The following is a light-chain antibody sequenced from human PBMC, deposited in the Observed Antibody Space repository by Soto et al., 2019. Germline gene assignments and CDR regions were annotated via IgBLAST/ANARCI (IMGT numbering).Light chain of an antibody. CDR2: GAS. V-gene: IGKV3-15*01. Sequence: EILMTQSPATLSVSPGERATLSCRASQSVDSNLAWYQQKPGQAPRLLIYGASTRATGISARFSGSGSGTEFTLTISSLQSEDFGVYYCQQYNNWWTFGQGTRWIS. CDR3: QQYNNWWT. J-gene: IGKJ1*01. CDR1: QSVDSN.